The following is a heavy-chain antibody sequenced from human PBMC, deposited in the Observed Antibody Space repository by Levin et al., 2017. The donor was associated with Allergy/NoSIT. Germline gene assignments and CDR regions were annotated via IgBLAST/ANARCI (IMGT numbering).Heavy chain of an antibody. Sequence: SQTLSLTCAVYGGSFSGYYWSWIRQPPGKGLEWIGEINHSGSTNYNPSLKSRVTISVDTSKNQFSLKLSSVTAADTAVYYCARRGAKVHRYWGQGTLVTVSS. CDR1: GGSFSGYY. V-gene: IGHV4-34*01. J-gene: IGHJ4*02. CDR2: INHSGST. CDR3: ARRGAKVHRY. D-gene: IGHD1-1*01.